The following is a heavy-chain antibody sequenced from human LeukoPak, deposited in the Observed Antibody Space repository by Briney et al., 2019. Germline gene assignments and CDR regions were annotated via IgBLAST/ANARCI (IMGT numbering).Heavy chain of an antibody. CDR3: STDGNY. Sequence: GGSLRLSCAASGFTFSNYWMHWVRQAPGKGLEWVGRIKETTYGGTTYYAAPVRGRFTISRDDSKNTLYLQMDNLRVEDTGVYFCSTDGNYWGQGTLVVVS. V-gene: IGHV3-15*01. CDR1: GFTFSNYW. CDR2: IKETTYGGTT. J-gene: IGHJ4*02. D-gene: IGHD1-14*01.